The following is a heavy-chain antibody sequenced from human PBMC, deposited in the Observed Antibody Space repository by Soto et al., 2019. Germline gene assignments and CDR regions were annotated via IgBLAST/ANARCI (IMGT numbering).Heavy chain of an antibody. CDR3: ARFAAAAAHDDN. V-gene: IGHV4-59*01. CDR1: AVPPSPNH. D-gene: IGHD6-13*01. J-gene: IGHJ4*01. Sequence: SETLSLRWDVSAVPPSPNHWLLIRLPPGKGLEWVGYVHFSGSTTYNPSLAPRLNISFDMSKSQVYLQLTSVTAADTAVYYCARFAAAAAHDDNWGRGVLVTVS. CDR2: VHFSGST.